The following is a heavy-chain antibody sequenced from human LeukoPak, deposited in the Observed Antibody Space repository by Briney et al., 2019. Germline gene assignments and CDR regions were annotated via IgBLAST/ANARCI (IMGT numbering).Heavy chain of an antibody. J-gene: IGHJ3*02. CDR2: IRYDGSNK. V-gene: IGHV3-30*02. D-gene: IGHD2-15*01. CDR1: GFTFSSYG. CDR3: AKDVFSVVVVAATPGLFAFDI. Sequence: PGGSLRLSCAASGFTFSSYGMHWVRQAPGKGLEWVAFIRYDGSNKYYADSVKGRFTISRDNSKNTLYLQMNSLRAEDTAVYYCAKDVFSVVVVAATPGLFAFDIWGQGTMVTVSS.